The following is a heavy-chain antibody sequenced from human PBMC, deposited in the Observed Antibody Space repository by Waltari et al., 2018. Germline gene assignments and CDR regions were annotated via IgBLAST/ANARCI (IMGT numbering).Heavy chain of an antibody. V-gene: IGHV4-4*02. CDR1: GDPVTIANW. Sequence: QLQESGPGLVKPSGTLSLSGAVPGDPVTIANWWSWVRQSPQRGLEWIGQVLSTGKTNYSPSFASRVTMSLDASNNQFSLKVTSATAADTAVYYCARDRGRGLYLDVWGPGTLVTVSP. D-gene: IGHD2-15*01. CDR2: VLSTGKT. J-gene: IGHJ4*02. CDR3: ARDRGRGLYLDV.